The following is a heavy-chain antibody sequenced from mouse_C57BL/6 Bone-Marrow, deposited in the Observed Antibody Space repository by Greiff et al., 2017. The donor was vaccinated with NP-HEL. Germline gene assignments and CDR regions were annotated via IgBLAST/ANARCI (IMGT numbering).Heavy chain of an antibody. Sequence: QVQLQQPGAELVMPGASVKLSCKASGYTFTSYWMHWVKQRPGQGLEWIGEIDPSDSYTNYNQKFKGKSTLTVDKSSSTAYMQLSSRTSEDSAVYYCARDSLYYGYDGYFDVWGTGTTVTVSS. CDR3: ARDSLYYGYDGYFDV. V-gene: IGHV1-69*01. J-gene: IGHJ1*03. CDR2: IDPSDSYT. D-gene: IGHD2-2*01. CDR1: GYTFTSYW.